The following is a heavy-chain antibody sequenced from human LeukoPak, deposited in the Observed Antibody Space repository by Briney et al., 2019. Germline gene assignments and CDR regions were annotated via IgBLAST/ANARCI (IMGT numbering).Heavy chain of an antibody. CDR3: ASNYYDSSGQFDY. Sequence: GGSLRLSCAASGFTFSNYWMSWVRQAPGKGLEWVSVIYSGGSTYYADSVKGRFTISRDNSKNTLYLQMNSLRAEDTAVYYCASNYYDSSGQFDYWGQGTLVTVSS. J-gene: IGHJ4*02. CDR2: IYSGGST. V-gene: IGHV3-53*01. D-gene: IGHD3-22*01. CDR1: GFTFSNYW.